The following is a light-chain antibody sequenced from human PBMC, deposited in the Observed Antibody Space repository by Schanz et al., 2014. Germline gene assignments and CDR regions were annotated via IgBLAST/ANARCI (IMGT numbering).Light chain of an antibody. CDR2: DVV. V-gene: IGLV2-14*01. CDR1: SSNVGGYNY. Sequence: QSALTQPASVSGSPGQSIIISCTGTSSNVGGYNYVSWYQQHPGKAPKLMIYDVVNRPSGVSNRFSGSKSGNTASLTISGLQTDDEADYYCSSYTSTSTLEVFGGGTKLTVL. J-gene: IGLJ3*02. CDR3: SSYTSTSTLEV.